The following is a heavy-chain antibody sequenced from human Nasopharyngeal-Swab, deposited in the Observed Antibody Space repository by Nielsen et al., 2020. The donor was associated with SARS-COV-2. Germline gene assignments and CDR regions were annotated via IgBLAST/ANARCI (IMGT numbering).Heavy chain of an antibody. CDR2: IYWDDDK. CDR1: GFSLSTNGVG. J-gene: IGHJ6*03. CDR3: AHRRGSQAAMDV. V-gene: IGHV2-5*02. Sequence: SGPTLVKPTPTLTLTCSFSGFSLSTNGVGVGWIRQPPGKALEWLGVIYWDDDKRYSPSLRSRLTITKDTSKNQVVLTMTNMDPVDTATYYCAHRRGSQAAMDVWGKGTTVTVSS.